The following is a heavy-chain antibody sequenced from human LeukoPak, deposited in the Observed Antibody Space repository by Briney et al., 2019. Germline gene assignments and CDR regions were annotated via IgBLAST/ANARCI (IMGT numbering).Heavy chain of an antibody. Sequence: ASVKVSCKASGYTFTSYGISWVRQAPGQGLEWMGWISAYNGNTNYAQKLQGRVTMTTDTSTSTAYMELRSLRSDDTAVYYCARDKESDGSGSYYNVGWFDPWGQGTLVTVSS. V-gene: IGHV1-18*01. CDR3: ARDKESDGSGSYYNVGWFDP. J-gene: IGHJ5*02. CDR1: GYTFTSYG. D-gene: IGHD3-10*01. CDR2: ISAYNGNT.